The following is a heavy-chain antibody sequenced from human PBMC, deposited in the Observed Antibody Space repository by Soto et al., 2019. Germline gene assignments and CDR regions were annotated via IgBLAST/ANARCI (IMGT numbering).Heavy chain of an antibody. CDR2: ITSDGTT. CDR1: GFTFSSYA. CDR3: AKGKGGSNSERY. V-gene: IGHV3-23*01. J-gene: IGHJ4*02. D-gene: IGHD6-6*01. Sequence: EVQLLESGGGLVQLGGSLRLYCEASGFTFSSYAMNWVRQAPGKGLEWVSVITSDGTTYYADSVKGRFTISRDNSKNTLFLQMNSLRAEDTAVYFWAKGKGGSNSERYCGQGTLVTVSS.